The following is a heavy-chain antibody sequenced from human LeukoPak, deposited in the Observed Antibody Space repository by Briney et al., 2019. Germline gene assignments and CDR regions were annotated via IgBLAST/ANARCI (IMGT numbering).Heavy chain of an antibody. CDR2: IWYDGSNE. CDR1: GFTFRSHG. V-gene: IGHV3-33*01. CDR3: ARDGQNGSPYATDV. Sequence: GGSLRLSCAASGFTFRSHGMHWVRRAPGKGLEWVAGIWYDGSNEDYADSVKGRFTISRDSSKNTLYLQMNSLRVEDTAVYYCARDGQNGSPYATDVWGQGTTVTVSS. J-gene: IGHJ6*02. D-gene: IGHD3-10*01.